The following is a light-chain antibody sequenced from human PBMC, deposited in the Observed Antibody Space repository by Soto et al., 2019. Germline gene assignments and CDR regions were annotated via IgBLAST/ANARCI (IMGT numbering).Light chain of an antibody. J-gene: IGLJ1*01. Sequence: QLVLTQPPSVSGAPGQRVTISCTGSSSNIGSTYDVQWYQQLPGTAPKLLIHGNTNRPSGVPDRFSGSKSGTSASLAITGLQADDEADSYCQSYDDSLSVHYVFGTGTKVTVL. V-gene: IGLV1-40*01. CDR2: GNT. CDR3: QSYDDSLSVHYV. CDR1: SSNIGSTYD.